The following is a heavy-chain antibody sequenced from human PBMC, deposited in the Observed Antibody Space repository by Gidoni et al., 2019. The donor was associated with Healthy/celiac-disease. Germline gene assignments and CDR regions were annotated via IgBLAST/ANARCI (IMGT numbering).Heavy chain of an antibody. J-gene: IGHJ4*02. CDR2: IIPIIGIA. CDR3: ASVPPADY. V-gene: IGHV1-69*04. Sequence: QVQLVQSGAAVKQPGFSVRVSCKASGGTFSSYAISWVRQAPGQGLEWMERIIPIIGIANYAQKFQGRVTITADKSTSTAYMELSSLRSEDTAVYYCASVPPADYWGQGTLVTVSS. D-gene: IGHD2-2*01. CDR1: GGTFSSYA.